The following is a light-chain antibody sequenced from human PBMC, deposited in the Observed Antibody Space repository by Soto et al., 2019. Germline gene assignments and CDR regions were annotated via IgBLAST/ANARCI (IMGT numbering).Light chain of an antibody. CDR3: QQYGSSPIT. J-gene: IGKJ5*01. CDR1: QSVSRSY. V-gene: IGKV3-20*01. CDR2: GAS. Sequence: EIVLTQSPGTLSLSPGERATLSCRASQSVSRSYLTWYQQKPGQAPRLLIFGASSSATGIPDRFSGSGSGTDFTLTISRLEPEDFAVYYCQQYGSSPITFGQGTRLEIK.